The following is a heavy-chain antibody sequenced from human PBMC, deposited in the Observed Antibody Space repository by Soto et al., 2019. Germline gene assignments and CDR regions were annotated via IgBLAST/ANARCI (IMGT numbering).Heavy chain of an antibody. V-gene: IGHV3-23*01. CDR1: RFTFSSYA. D-gene: IGHD4-17*01. CDR3: ATPDYGDYGVFDY. Sequence: EVQLLESGGGLVQPGGSLRLSCAASRFTFSSYAMSWVRQAPGKGLEWVSAISGSGGSTYYADSVKGRFTISRDNSKNTLYLQMNSLRAEDTAVYYCATPDYGDYGVFDYWGQGTLVTVSS. CDR2: ISGSGGST. J-gene: IGHJ4*02.